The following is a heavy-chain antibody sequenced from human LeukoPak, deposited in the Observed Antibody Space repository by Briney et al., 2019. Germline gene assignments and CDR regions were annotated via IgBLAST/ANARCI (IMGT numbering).Heavy chain of an antibody. CDR2: VHPNSGNT. Sequence: GASVKVSCKTSGYPFTTYEINWVRQAAGQGLEWMGWVHPNSGNTAYAQKFQGRVTMTRDTSITTAYMELSGLRSDDPAVYFCARGPRNDPWGKGTLVTVSS. J-gene: IGHJ5*02. CDR1: GYPFTTYE. D-gene: IGHD1-14*01. V-gene: IGHV1-8*01. CDR3: ARGPRNDP.